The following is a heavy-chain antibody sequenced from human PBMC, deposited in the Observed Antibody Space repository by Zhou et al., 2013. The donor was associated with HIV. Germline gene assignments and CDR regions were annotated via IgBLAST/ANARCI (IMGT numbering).Heavy chain of an antibody. V-gene: IGHV1-69*05. D-gene: IGHD2-2*01. CDR2: VIPLFGSV. CDR3: ASCVVPPGTSYYYYMDV. J-gene: IGHJ6*03. CDR1: GGTFSSYA. Sequence: QVQLVQSGAEVKRPGSSVKISCKAFGGTFSSYAISWVRQAPGQGLEWMGGVIPLFGSVDYAQRFQGTVTITTDKSTSTAYMELSSLKSEDTAVYYCASCVVPPGTSYYYYMDVWGKGTTVIVSS.